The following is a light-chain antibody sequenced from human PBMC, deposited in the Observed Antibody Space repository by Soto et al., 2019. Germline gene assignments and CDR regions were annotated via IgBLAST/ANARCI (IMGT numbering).Light chain of an antibody. Sequence: DIVLTQSPGTLSLSPGDRDTLXXRTSQSMSGPYLAWDQQKPGTAPRXXRDWVSNRATGSPDRFSGSGSGTDFTLTINRLEPEDFALYSCQQYGSSPGTFGPGTKVDIK. CDR2: WVS. CDR3: QQYGSSPGT. CDR1: QSMSGPY. V-gene: IGKV3-20*01. J-gene: IGKJ3*01.